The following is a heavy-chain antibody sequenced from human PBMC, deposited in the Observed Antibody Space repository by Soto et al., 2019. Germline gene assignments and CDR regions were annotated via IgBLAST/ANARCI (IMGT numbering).Heavy chain of an antibody. D-gene: IGHD3-10*01. V-gene: IGHV3-23*01. CDR1: GFTFSSYA. CDR3: AKIKRLGEADEYYYVMDV. CDR2: ISGNVGST. Sequence: GGSLRLSCAASGFTFSSYAMSWVRQAPGKGLECVSLISGNVGSTYYADSVKGRFTISRDNSKNTLYLQMNSLRTQDTAVYYCAKIKRLGEADEYYYVMDVWVQGTTVTVSS. J-gene: IGHJ6*02.